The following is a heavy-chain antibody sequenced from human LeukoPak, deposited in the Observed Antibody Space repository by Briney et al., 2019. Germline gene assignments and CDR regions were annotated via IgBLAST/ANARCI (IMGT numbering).Heavy chain of an antibody. V-gene: IGHV4-59*12. Sequence: SETLSLTCTVSGGSISSYYWSWIRQPPGKGLEWIGYIYYSGSTNYNPSLKSRVTISVDTSKNQFSLKLSSVTAADTAVYYCARGRGSTMVRGVIKSTSWFDPWGQGTLVTVSS. CDR1: GGSISSYY. CDR3: ARGRGSTMVRGVIKSTSWFDP. D-gene: IGHD3-10*01. J-gene: IGHJ5*02. CDR2: IYYSGST.